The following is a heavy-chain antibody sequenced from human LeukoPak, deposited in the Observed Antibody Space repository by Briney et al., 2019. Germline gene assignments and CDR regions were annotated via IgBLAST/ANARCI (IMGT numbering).Heavy chain of an antibody. Sequence: ASVKVSCKASGYSFRSYDINWVRQATGQGLEWMGWMNPNSGNTGYAQKFQGRVTITADESTSTAYMELSSLRSEDTAVYYCASPLRGYSGYDWRDHNYYYMDVWGKGTTVTISS. D-gene: IGHD5-12*01. CDR1: GYSFRSYD. V-gene: IGHV1-8*01. CDR3: ASPLRGYSGYDWRDHNYYYMDV. CDR2: MNPNSGNT. J-gene: IGHJ6*03.